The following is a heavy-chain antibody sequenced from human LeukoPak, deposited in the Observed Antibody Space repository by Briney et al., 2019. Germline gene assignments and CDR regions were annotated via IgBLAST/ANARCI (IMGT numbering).Heavy chain of an antibody. D-gene: IGHD2-2*01. CDR3: ARAGIVVVPAADNWFDP. Sequence: GGSLRLSCAASGFTFSDYYMSWIRQAPGRGLEWVSYISSSGSTIYYADSVKGRFTISRDNAKNSLYLQMNSLRAEDTAVYYCARAGIVVVPAADNWFDPWGQGTLVTVSS. CDR1: GFTFSDYY. CDR2: ISSSGSTI. J-gene: IGHJ5*02. V-gene: IGHV3-11*04.